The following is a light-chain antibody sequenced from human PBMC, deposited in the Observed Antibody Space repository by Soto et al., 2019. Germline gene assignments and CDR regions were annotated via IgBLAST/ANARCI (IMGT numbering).Light chain of an antibody. V-gene: IGKV1-17*01. J-gene: IGKJ2*01. CDR1: QGISNL. CDR2: AAS. CDR3: LQYNTYPYT. Sequence: DIQMTQSPSSLSASVGDRVTFTCRASQGISNLLGWFQHKPGKAPKRLIYAASSLQGGVPSRFSGSGSGTEFTLTITGLQPEDFADYYCLQYNTYPYTFGQGTKLEIK.